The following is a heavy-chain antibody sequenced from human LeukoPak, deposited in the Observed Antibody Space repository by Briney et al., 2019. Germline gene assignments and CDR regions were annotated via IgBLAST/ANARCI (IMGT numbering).Heavy chain of an antibody. CDR1: GGSISSGGYY. J-gene: IGHJ4*02. D-gene: IGHD5-12*01. V-gene: IGHV4-31*03. CDR2: IYYSGST. Sequence: SETLSLTCTVSGGSISSGGYYWSWIRQHPGKGLEWIGYIYYSGSTYYNPSLKSRVTISVDTSKSQFSLKLSSVTAADTAVYYCARDRVDIGFDYWGQGTLVTVSS. CDR3: ARDRVDIGFDY.